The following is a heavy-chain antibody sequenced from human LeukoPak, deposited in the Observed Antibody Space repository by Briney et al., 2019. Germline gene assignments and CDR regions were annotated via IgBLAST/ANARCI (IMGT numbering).Heavy chain of an antibody. CDR1: GLTFSNYW. J-gene: IGHJ3*02. D-gene: IGHD1-26*01. CDR3: ARVRGGSGSSYAADAFDI. V-gene: IGHV3-74*01. Sequence: GGSLRLSCAVSGLTFSNYWMHWVRQAPGKGLVWVSRIYNDGSSTSYADSVKGRFTISRDNAKSTRYLQMNSLRAEDTAVYYCARVRGGSGSSYAADAFDIWGQGTMVTVSS. CDR2: IYNDGSST.